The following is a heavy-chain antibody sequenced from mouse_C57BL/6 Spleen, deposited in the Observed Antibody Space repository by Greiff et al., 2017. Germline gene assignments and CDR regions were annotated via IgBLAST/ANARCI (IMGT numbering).Heavy chain of an antibody. D-gene: IGHD1-1*01. V-gene: IGHV1-4*01. CDR1: GYTFTSYT. CDR3: AREATVVPFDS. Sequence: QVQLQQSGAELARPGASVKMSCKASGYTFTSYTMHWVKQRPGQGLEWIGYINPSSGYTKYNQKFKDKATLTADKSSSTAYMQLSSLTSEDSAVYYCAREATVVPFDSWGQGTTLTVSS. J-gene: IGHJ2*01. CDR2: INPSSGYT.